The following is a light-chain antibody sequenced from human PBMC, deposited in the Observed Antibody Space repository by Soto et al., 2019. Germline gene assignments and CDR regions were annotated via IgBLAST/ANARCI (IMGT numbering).Light chain of an antibody. Sequence: EIVLTQSPATLSLSPGERATLSCRASQSVSSNYLAWYQQKPGQAPRLLIYGASSRATGIPDGISGSGCGTDFTLTIIRLEEEEFAVDYCQQYGSASPWTFGRGTKVDIK. CDR1: QSVSSNY. J-gene: IGKJ1*01. V-gene: IGKV3-20*01. CDR3: QQYGSASPWT. CDR2: GAS.